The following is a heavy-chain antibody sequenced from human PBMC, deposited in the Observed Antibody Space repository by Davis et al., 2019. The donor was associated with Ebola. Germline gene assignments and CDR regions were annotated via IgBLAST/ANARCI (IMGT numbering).Heavy chain of an antibody. CDR1: GGSISSYY. CDR2: IYYSGST. V-gene: IGHV4-59*13. Sequence: MPSETLSLTCTVPGGSISSYYWNWIRQPPGKGLEWIAYIYYSGSTNYNPSFKSRVSISLDTSKNQFSLKLSSVTAADTAVYYCARDRGIADYHYGMDVWGKGTTVTVSS. CDR3: ARDRGIADYHYGMDV. D-gene: IGHD6-13*01. J-gene: IGHJ6*04.